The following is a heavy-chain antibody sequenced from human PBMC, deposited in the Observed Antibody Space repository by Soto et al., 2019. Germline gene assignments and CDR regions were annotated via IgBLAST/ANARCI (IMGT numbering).Heavy chain of an antibody. D-gene: IGHD2-15*01. CDR1: GGSISSGGYY. CDR2: IYYSGST. Sequence: SETLSLTCTVSGGSISSGGYYWSWIRQHPGKGLEWIGYIYYSGSTYYNPSLKSRVTISVDTSKNQFSLKLTSVTAADTAVYYCARHTPAISISDHWGQGTLVTVSS. V-gene: IGHV4-31*03. J-gene: IGHJ4*02. CDR3: ARHTPAISISDH.